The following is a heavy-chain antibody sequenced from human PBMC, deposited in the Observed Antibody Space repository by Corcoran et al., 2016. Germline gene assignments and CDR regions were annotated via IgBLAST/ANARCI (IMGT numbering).Heavy chain of an antibody. CDR1: EFSFSSYW. V-gene: IGHV3-7*03. Sequence: EVQLVESGGGLVQPGGSLRLSCATSEFSFSSYWMTWVRQAPGKGLEWVANIKQDGSEKYYVDSVKGRFTISWDNAKNSLYLQMNSLRAEDTAVYYCASEGAAADNWCDPWGQGTLVTVSS. CDR2: IKQDGSEK. J-gene: IGHJ5*02. CDR3: ASEGAAADNWCDP. D-gene: IGHD6-13*01.